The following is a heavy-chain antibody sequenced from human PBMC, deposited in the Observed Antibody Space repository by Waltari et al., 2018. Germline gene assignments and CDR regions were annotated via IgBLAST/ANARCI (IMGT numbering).Heavy chain of an antibody. CDR2: ISISSSYI. Sequence: EVQLVESGGGLVKPGGSLRLSCAASGFTFSSYSMNWVRQAPGKGLEWVSSISISSSYIYYADSVKCRFTISRDNAKNSLYLQMNSLRAEDTAVYYCARDGLRYFDWPDNVDYWGQGTLVTVSS. V-gene: IGHV3-21*01. J-gene: IGHJ4*02. CDR3: ARDGLRYFDWPDNVDY. D-gene: IGHD3-9*01. CDR1: GFTFSSYS.